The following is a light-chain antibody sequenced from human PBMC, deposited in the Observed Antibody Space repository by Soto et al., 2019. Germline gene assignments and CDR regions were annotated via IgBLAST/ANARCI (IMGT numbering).Light chain of an antibody. CDR3: SSYTSSSTLL. J-gene: IGLJ2*01. Sequence: QSALTQPASVSGCPGQSITFSCTGTSNDIGGYNYVSWYQQHPGKAPKLMIFDVSNRPSGVSYRFSGSKSGNTASLTISGLQAEDEADYYCSSYTSSSTLLFGGGTQLTVL. CDR1: SNDIGGYNY. V-gene: IGLV2-14*01. CDR2: DVS.